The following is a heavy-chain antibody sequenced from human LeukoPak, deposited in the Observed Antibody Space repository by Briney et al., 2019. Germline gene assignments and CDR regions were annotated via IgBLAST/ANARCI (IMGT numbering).Heavy chain of an antibody. J-gene: IGHJ6*03. CDR2: IYYSGST. D-gene: IGHD3-3*01. CDR3: ARDGVHYDFWSGPTGGRYYYYYIDV. CDR1: GGSISSGDYY. V-gene: IGHV4-30-4*08. Sequence: SETLSLTCTVSGGSISSGDYYWSWVRQPPGKGLEWIGYIYYSGSTYYNPSLKSRVTISVDTSKNQFSLKLSSVTAADTAVYYCARDGVHYDFWSGPTGGRYYYYYIDVWGKGTTVTVSS.